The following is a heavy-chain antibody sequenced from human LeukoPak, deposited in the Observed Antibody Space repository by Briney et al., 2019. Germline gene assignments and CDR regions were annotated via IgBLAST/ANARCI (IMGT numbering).Heavy chain of an antibody. CDR3: ARAIGGITSAEIDY. J-gene: IGHJ4*02. CDR1: GFTFSSYA. D-gene: IGHD1-14*01. V-gene: IGHV3-30*04. Sequence: GGSLRLSCAASGFTFSSYAMHWVRQAPGKGLERVAVISYDGSNKYYADSVKGRFTISRDNSKNTLYLQMNSLRAGDTAVYYCARAIGGITSAEIDYWGQGTLVTVSS. CDR2: ISYDGSNK.